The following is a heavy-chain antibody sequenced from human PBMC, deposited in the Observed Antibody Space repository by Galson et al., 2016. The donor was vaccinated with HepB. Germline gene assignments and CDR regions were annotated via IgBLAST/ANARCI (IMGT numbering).Heavy chain of an antibody. CDR1: GYTLTDLS. J-gene: IGHJ6*02. CDR2: FDPEDGET. V-gene: IGHV1-24*01. CDR3: ATDWNWDYYYGMDF. Sequence: SVKVSCKVSGYTLTDLSMHWVRQAPGKGLEWMGGFDPEDGETIYAQKFQGRITMTEDTSTDTAYMELSSLRFEGTAVYYCATDWNWDYYYGMDFWGQGTTVTVSS. D-gene: IGHD1-7*01.